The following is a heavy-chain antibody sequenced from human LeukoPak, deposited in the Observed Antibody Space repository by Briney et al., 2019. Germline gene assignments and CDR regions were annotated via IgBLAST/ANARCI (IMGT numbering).Heavy chain of an antibody. D-gene: IGHD3-10*01. CDR2: ISGSGGSP. CDR1: GFTFSTYA. J-gene: IGHJ6*02. CDR3: ARSRGYGELNFGMDV. V-gene: IGHV3-23*01. Sequence: GGSLRLSCAASGFTFSTYAMNWVRQAPGKGLEWVSGISGSGGSPYYADSVKGRFTISRDNSKNTLYLQMNSLRAEDTAVYYCARSRGYGELNFGMDVWGQGTTVTVFS.